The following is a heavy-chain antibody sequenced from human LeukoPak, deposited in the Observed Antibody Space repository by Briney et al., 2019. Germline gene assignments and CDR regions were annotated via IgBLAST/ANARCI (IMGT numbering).Heavy chain of an antibody. CDR1: GFTFSSYS. CDR2: ISSSSSYI. V-gene: IGHV3-21*04. CDR3: ARRYFWSGYYTDYYYYYMDV. J-gene: IGHJ6*03. D-gene: IGHD3-3*01. Sequence: GGSLRLSCAASGFTFSSYSMNWVRQAPGKGLEWISSISSSSSYIFNADSVKGRFTISRDNAKNSLYLQMNSLRAEDTAVYYCARRYFWSGYYTDYYYYYMDVWGKGTTVTVSS.